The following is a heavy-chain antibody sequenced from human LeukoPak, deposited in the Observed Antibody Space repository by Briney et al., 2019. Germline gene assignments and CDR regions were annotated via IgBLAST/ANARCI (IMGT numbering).Heavy chain of an antibody. J-gene: IGHJ4*02. V-gene: IGHV3-7*01. Sequence: GGSLRLSCAASGFTFSSYWMSWVRQAPGKGLEWVANIKQDGSEKYYVDSVKGRFTISRDNAKNSLYLQMNSLRAEDTAVYYCARDLRRFGELLALDYWGQGTLVTVSS. CDR2: IKQDGSEK. CDR1: GFTFSSYW. CDR3: ARDLRRFGELLALDY. D-gene: IGHD3-10*01.